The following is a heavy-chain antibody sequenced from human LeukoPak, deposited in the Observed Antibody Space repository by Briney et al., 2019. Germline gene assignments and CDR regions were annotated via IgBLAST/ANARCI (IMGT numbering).Heavy chain of an antibody. CDR3: AKALTMIGSY. D-gene: IGHD3-22*01. Sequence: GGSLRLSCAASGFTFSSYAMSWVRQAPGQGLEWVSTISGSGGSIYYADSVKGRFIISRDNSKNTLYLQMNSLRAEDTAVYYCAKALTMIGSYWGQGTLVTVSS. J-gene: IGHJ4*02. CDR1: GFTFSSYA. V-gene: IGHV3-23*01. CDR2: ISGSGGSI.